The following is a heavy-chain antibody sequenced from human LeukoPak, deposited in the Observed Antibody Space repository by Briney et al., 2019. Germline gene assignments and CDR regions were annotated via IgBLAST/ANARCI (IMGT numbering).Heavy chain of an antibody. CDR1: GGSFSGYY. V-gene: IGHV4-34*01. J-gene: IGHJ4*02. D-gene: IGHD3-22*01. CDR2: INHSGST. CDR3: ARAPIDYYYDSSAFDY. Sequence: SETLSLTCAVYGGSFSGYYWSWIRQPPGKGLEWIGEINHSGSTNYNPSLKSRVTISVDTSKNQFSLKLSSVTAADTAVYYCARAPIDYYYDSSAFDYWGQGTLVTVSS.